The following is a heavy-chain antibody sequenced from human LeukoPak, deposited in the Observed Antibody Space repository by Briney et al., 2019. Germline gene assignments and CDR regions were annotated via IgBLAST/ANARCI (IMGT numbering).Heavy chain of an antibody. D-gene: IGHD5-12*01. CDR1: GGTFSSYA. CDR2: IIPIFGTA. CDR3: ASGRRYSYYYYGMDV. Sequence: SVKVSCKASGGTFSSYAISWVRQAPGQGLEWMGGIIPIFGTANYAQKFQGRVTITADESTSTAYMELSSLRSEDTAVYYCASGRRYSYYYYGMDVWGQGTTVTVSS. V-gene: IGHV1-69*13. J-gene: IGHJ6*02.